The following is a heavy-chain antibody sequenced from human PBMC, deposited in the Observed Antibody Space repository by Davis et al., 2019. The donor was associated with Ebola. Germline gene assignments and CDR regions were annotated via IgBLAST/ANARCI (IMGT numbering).Heavy chain of an antibody. CDR2: IYYSGST. CDR1: GVSITSYF. V-gene: IGHV4-59*08. CDR3: VRHPDNDWFDP. D-gene: IGHD5-24*01. Sequence: SETLSLTCAVSGVSITSYFWSWIRQPPGKGLEWIGYIYYSGSTYYNPSLKSRVTISIDTSENQFSLRLTSVTAADTAVYYCVRHPDNDWFDPWGQGTLVTVSS. J-gene: IGHJ5*02.